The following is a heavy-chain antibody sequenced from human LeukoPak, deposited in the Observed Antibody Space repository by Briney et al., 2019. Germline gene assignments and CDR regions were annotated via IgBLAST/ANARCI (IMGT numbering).Heavy chain of an antibody. V-gene: IGHV4-39*07. D-gene: IGHD3-9*01. CDR1: GGSISSSTYF. CDR3: ARATTYYDILTGYKRGGGFDY. J-gene: IGHJ4*02. Sequence: SETLSLTCTVSGGSISSSTYFWGWIRQPPGKGLEWIGTIYYSGSTYYNPSLKSRVTISVDTSKNQFSLKLSSVTAADTAVYYCARATTYYDILTGYKRGGGFDYWGQGTLVTVSS. CDR2: IYYSGST.